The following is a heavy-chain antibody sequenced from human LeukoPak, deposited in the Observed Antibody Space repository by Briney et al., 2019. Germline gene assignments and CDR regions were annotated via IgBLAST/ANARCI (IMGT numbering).Heavy chain of an antibody. CDR3: APLGPQYSGSYLSAY. CDR2: IYSGGST. Sequence: GGSLRLSCAASGFTVSSNYMSWVRQAPGKGLEWVSVIYSGGSTYYADSVKGRFTISGDNSKNTLYLQMNSLRAEDTAVYYCAPLGPQYSGSYLSAYWGQGTLVTVSS. V-gene: IGHV3-66*01. J-gene: IGHJ4*02. D-gene: IGHD1-26*01. CDR1: GFTVSSNY.